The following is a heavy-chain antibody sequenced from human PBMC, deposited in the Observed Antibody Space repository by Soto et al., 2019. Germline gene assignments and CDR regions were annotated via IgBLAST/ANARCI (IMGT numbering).Heavy chain of an antibody. D-gene: IGHD3-22*01. CDR2: IYYSGST. V-gene: IGHV4-59*01. J-gene: IGHJ4*02. Sequence: SETLSLTCTVSGGSISSYYWSWIRQPPGKGLEWIGYIYYSGSTNYNPSLKSRVTISVDTSKNQFSLKLSSVTAADTAVYYCARAPYYYDSSGYYFDYWGQGTLVT. CDR1: GGSISSYY. CDR3: ARAPYYYDSSGYYFDY.